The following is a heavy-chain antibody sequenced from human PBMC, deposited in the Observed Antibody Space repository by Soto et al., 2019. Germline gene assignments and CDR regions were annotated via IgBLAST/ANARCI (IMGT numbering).Heavy chain of an antibody. CDR3: ARGIAIFGVVMIGSPYYHYRMDV. J-gene: IGHJ6*02. V-gene: IGHV6-1*01. CDR2: TYYRSKWYN. CDR1: GDSVSSNSAA. D-gene: IGHD3-3*01. Sequence: SHTLSLTCAISGDSVSSNSAAWNWIRQSPSRGLEWLGRTYYRSKWYNDYAVSVKSRITINPDTSKNQFSLQLNSVTPEDTAVYYCARGIAIFGVVMIGSPYYHYRMDVWGQGTTVTVSS.